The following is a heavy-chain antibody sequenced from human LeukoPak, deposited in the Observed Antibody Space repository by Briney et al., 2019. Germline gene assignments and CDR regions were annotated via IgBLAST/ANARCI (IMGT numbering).Heavy chain of an antibody. Sequence: SETLYLTCTVSGDSISSSYWGWIRQPAGMGLEWIGRIHTSGSTYYSPSLKSRVTMSVDTSTNQFSLKLSSVTAADTAMYYCARVRLGRGLDYWGQGTLVTVSS. CDR3: ARVRLGRGLDY. D-gene: IGHD6-19*01. V-gene: IGHV4-4*07. CDR2: IHTSGST. CDR1: GDSISSSY. J-gene: IGHJ4*02.